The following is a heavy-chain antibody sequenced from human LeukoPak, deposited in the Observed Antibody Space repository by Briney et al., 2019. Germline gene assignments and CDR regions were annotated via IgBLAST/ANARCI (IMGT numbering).Heavy chain of an antibody. CDR2: IYYSGST. D-gene: IGHD4-17*01. J-gene: IGHJ5*02. Sequence: SETLSLTCSVSGGSISSHYWSWSRQPPGKGLEWIGYIYYSGSTKYNPSLKSRVTISVDTSKNQFSLKLSSVTAADTAVYYCARGGTTVTPGLLWFDPWGQGTLVTVPS. V-gene: IGHV4-59*11. CDR3: ARGGTTVTPGLLWFDP. CDR1: GGSISSHY.